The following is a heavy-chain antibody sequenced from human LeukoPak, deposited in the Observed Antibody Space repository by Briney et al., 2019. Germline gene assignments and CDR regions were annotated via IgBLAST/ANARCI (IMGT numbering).Heavy chain of an antibody. J-gene: IGHJ3*02. CDR1: GFTFSSYA. Sequence: PGGSLRLSCAASGFTFSSYAMSWVSQAPGKGLEWVSAISGSGGSTYYADSVKGRFTISRDNSKNTLYLQMNSLRAEDTAVYYCAKDLARDYDFWSGYLRGANFDAFDIWGQGTMVTVSS. V-gene: IGHV3-23*01. D-gene: IGHD3-3*01. CDR3: AKDLARDYDFWSGYLRGANFDAFDI. CDR2: ISGSGGST.